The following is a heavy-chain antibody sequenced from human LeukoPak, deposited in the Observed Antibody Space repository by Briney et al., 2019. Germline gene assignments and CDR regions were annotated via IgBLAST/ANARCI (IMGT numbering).Heavy chain of an antibody. CDR1: GYTFTSYD. J-gene: IGHJ2*01. CDR3: ARGGPQEVTERGVRYFDL. Sequence: ASVKVSCKASGYTFTSYDINWVRQATGQGLKWMGWMNPNSGNTGYAQKFQGRVTMTRNTSISTAYMELSSLRSEDTAVYYCARGGPQEVTERGVRYFDLWGRGTLVTVSS. CDR2: MNPNSGNT. V-gene: IGHV1-8*01. D-gene: IGHD3-10*01.